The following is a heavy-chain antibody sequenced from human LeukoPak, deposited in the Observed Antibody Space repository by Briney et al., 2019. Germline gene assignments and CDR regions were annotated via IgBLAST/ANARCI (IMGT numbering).Heavy chain of an antibody. CDR1: GFTVVINH. V-gene: IGHV3-53*01. Sequence: GGSLRLSCAASGFTVVINHVSWVRQAPGKGLEWVSVIYSGGSTYYADSVKGRFTISRDNSKNTVYLQLNSLRAEDTAVYYCARGQTGGPRLDPWGQGTLVSVSS. D-gene: IGHD2-8*02. CDR2: IYSGGST. J-gene: IGHJ5*02. CDR3: ARGQTGGPRLDP.